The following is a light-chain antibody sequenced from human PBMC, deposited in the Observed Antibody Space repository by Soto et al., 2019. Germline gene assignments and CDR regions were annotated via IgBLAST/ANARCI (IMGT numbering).Light chain of an antibody. Sequence: QSALTQPRSVSGSPGQSVTISCTGTSNDVGGYNCVSWFQQHPGKVPKLMVYDVSYRPSGVPDRFSGSKSGNTASLTISGLQADDEGDYYCCSYAGTYWVFGGGTKVTVL. CDR2: DVS. CDR3: CSYAGTYWV. CDR1: SNDVGGYNC. V-gene: IGLV2-11*01. J-gene: IGLJ3*02.